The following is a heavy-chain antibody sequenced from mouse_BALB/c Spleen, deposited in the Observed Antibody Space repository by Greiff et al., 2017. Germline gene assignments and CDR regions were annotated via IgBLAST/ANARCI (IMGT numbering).Heavy chain of an antibody. V-gene: IGHV5-12-1*01. D-gene: IGHD2-10*02. CDR1: GFAFSSYD. CDR2: ISSGGGST. Sequence: EVQLVESGGGLVKPGGSLKLSCAASGFAFSSYDMSWVRQTPEKRLEWVAYISSGGGSTYYPDTVKGRFTISRDNAKNTLYLQMSSLKSEDTAMYYCARQYGNSYYFDYWGQGTTLTVSS. J-gene: IGHJ2*01. CDR3: ARQYGNSYYFDY.